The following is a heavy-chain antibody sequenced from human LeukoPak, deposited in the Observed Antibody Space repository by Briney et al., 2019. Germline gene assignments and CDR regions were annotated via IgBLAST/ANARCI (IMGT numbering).Heavy chain of an antibody. Sequence: GGSLRLSCGCRGFTFSPSGMNGVRQAPGKGREGISYIRGNRGAIYYADSVKGRFTLSPDNAKTSLYLQMNSLRAEDTAVYYCARDLILPYYDFWSGYYMIPPPDYWGQGTLVTVSS. CDR1: GFTFSPSG. D-gene: IGHD3-3*01. CDR3: ARDLILPYYDFWSGYYMIPPPDY. V-gene: IGHV3-48*04. J-gene: IGHJ4*02. CDR2: IRGNRGAI.